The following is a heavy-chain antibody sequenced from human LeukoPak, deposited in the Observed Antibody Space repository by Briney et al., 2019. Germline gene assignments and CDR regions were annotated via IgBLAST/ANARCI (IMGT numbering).Heavy chain of an antibody. CDR1: GGSISSHY. CDR3: ARGENRAYCYYMDV. V-gene: IGHV4-59*11. CDR2: IYYSGSI. Sequence: LSETLSLTCTVSGGSISSHYWSWIRQPPGKGLEWIGYIYYSGSINYNPSLKSRVTISVDTSKNQFSLKLSSVTAADTAVYYCARGENRAYCYYMDVWGKGTTVTVSS. J-gene: IGHJ6*03.